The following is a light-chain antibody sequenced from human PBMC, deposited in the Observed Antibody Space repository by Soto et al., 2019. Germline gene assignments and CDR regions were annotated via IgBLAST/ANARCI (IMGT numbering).Light chain of an antibody. V-gene: IGKV3-15*01. J-gene: IGKJ2*01. Sequence: EIVMTQSPATLSVSPGERATLSCRASQSVSSNFAWDQQKTGQAPRLLIYGASTRATGIRARFRGSGSGTEVTLTISSLQSEDFAAYDCQQYNNWPPYTGGQGTKLEIK. CDR2: GAS. CDR3: QQYNNWPPYT. CDR1: QSVSSN.